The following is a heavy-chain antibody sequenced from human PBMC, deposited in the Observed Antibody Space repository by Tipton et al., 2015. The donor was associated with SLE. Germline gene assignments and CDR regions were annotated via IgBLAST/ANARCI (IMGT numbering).Heavy chain of an antibody. CDR2: VYQRTSI. V-gene: IGHV4-38-2*01. D-gene: IGHD1-26*01. CDR1: GYPLGSTYY. Sequence: TLSLTCAVSGYPLGSTYYWDWIRQPPGRGVEWIGSVYQRTSIYYTSPLKSRVSISVDMSKNQVSLKLSSVTAADTALYYCARHFSGSYSFDYWGQGKLVTVSS. J-gene: IGHJ4*02. CDR3: ARHFSGSYSFDY.